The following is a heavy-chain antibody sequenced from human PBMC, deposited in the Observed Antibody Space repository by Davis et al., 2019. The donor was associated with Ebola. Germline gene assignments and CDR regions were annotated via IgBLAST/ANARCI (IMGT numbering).Heavy chain of an antibody. J-gene: IGHJ4*02. CDR2: ISGRGGST. Sequence: GEFLKISCAASGFTFSSYAMSWVRQAPGKGLEWVSAISGRGGSTYYAESAKGRFTISRDNSKNTLSLQMNSLRAEDTAVYYCAKDEGSGYTYGTNDYWGQGTLVTVSS. D-gene: IGHD5-18*01. V-gene: IGHV3-23*01. CDR1: GFTFSSYA. CDR3: AKDEGSGYTYGTNDY.